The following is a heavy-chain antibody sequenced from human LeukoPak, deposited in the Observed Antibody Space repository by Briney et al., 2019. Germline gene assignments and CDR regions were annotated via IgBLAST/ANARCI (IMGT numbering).Heavy chain of an antibody. D-gene: IGHD5-12*01. J-gene: IGHJ4*02. Sequence: SQTLSLTCDLSGDSVSGNIVAWNWIRQSPSRGLEWLGRTNYRSKGYNDYAVSVRGRITINPDTSKNRFYLQLDSVTPEDTAVYSCARGMSGSFDYWGQGTLVTVSS. V-gene: IGHV6-1*01. CDR2: TNYRSKGYN. CDR1: GDSVSGNIVA. CDR3: ARGMSGSFDY.